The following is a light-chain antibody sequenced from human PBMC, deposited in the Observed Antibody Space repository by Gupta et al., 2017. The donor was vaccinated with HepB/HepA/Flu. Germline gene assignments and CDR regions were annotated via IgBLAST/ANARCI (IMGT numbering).Light chain of an antibody. V-gene: IGKV3-20*01. CDR1: HSVISY. CDR2: DAS. Sequence: VLTQSPGTLSLSPGERATLSCRASHSVISYFAWYQQKPGQAPRLLIYDASSRATGIPDRFSGSGSGTDFTLTISRLEPEDFAVYYCQQYASFPFTFGPGTKVDIK. CDR3: QQYASFPFT. J-gene: IGKJ3*01.